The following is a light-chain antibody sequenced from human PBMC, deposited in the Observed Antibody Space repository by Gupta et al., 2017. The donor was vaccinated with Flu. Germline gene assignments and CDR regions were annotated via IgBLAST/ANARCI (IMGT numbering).Light chain of an antibody. Sequence: LSSLSASLGDRVTIPCRAIPCVTYFLAWYQQKPGKAPKLLIYAASTLQSGVPSRFSGSGSGTDYTLTISSLQPEDFATYYCQQTSTFPRTFGGWTRVEMK. V-gene: IGKV1D-12*01. CDR2: AAS. CDR1: PCVTYF. CDR3: QQTSTFPRT. J-gene: IGKJ4*01.